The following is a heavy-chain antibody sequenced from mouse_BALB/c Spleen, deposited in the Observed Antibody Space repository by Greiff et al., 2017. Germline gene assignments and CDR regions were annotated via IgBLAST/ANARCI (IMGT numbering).Heavy chain of an antibody. CDR2: ISSGGSYT. V-gene: IGHV5-6*01. Sequence: EVQLVESGGDLVKPGGSLKLSCAASGFTFSSYGMSWVRQTPDKRLEWVATISSGGSYTYYPDSVKGRFTISRDNAKNTLYLQMSSLKSEDTAMYYCAREDDGYYEAYWGQGTLVTVSA. J-gene: IGHJ3*01. CDR1: GFTFSSYG. D-gene: IGHD2-3*01. CDR3: AREDDGYYEAY.